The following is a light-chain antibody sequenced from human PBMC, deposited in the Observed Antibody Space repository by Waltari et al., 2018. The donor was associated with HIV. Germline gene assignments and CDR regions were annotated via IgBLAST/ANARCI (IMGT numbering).Light chain of an antibody. Sequence: QSALTQPPSASGSPGQSVTISCTGTSSDVGGDNYFSCYQQHPGKAPKLIIYGVSKRPSGVPDRFSGSKSGNTASLTVSGLQAEDEADYYCSAYAGINNSVVFGGGTKLTVL. CDR3: SAYAGINNSVV. J-gene: IGLJ2*01. V-gene: IGLV2-8*01. CDR1: SSDVGGDNY. CDR2: GVS.